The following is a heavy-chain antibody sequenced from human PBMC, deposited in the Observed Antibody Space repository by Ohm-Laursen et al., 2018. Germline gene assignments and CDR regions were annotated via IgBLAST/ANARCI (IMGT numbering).Heavy chain of an antibody. CDR2: IYTSGST. CDR1: GGSISSYY. Sequence: SDTLSLTCTVSGGSISSYYWSWIRQPAGKGLEWIGRIYTSGSTNYNPSLKSRVTMSVDTSKNQFSLKLSSVTAADTAVYYCAGTRYDSSGYDYWGQGTLVTVSS. J-gene: IGHJ4*02. CDR3: AGTRYDSSGYDY. V-gene: IGHV4-4*07. D-gene: IGHD3-22*01.